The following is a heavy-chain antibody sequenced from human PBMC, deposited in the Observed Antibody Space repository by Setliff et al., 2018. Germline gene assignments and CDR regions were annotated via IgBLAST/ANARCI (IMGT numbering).Heavy chain of an antibody. J-gene: IGHJ5*02. CDR2: INPNSGGT. V-gene: IGHV1-2*06. CDR3: ARSNYDILTRNWFDP. D-gene: IGHD3-9*01. CDR1: GYTFTGYY. Sequence: ASVKVSCKASGYTFTGYYMHWLRQAPGQGLEWMGRINPNSGGTNYAQKFQGRVTMTRDTSISTAYMELSRLRSDDTAVYYCARSNYDILTRNWFDPWGQGTLVTV.